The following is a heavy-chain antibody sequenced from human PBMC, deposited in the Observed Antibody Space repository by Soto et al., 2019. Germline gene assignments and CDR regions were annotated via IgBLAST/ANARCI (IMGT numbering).Heavy chain of an antibody. V-gene: IGHV4-31*03. Sequence: QVQLQESGRGLVKPSQTLSLTCTVSGGSISSGGYYCSWIRQHPGKGLEWIGYIYYSGSTYYNPSLKSRVTISVDTSKNQFSLKLSSVTAADTAVYYCARDGYGDYTGWFDPWGQGTLVTVSS. CDR1: GGSISSGGYY. J-gene: IGHJ5*02. CDR2: IYYSGST. D-gene: IGHD4-17*01. CDR3: ARDGYGDYTGWFDP.